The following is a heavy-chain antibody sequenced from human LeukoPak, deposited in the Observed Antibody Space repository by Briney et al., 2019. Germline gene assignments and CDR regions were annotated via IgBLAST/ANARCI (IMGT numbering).Heavy chain of an antibody. CDR3: ARSAGSSSWNWFDP. J-gene: IGHJ5*02. D-gene: IGHD6-13*01. CDR1: GGTFSSYA. V-gene: IGHV1-69*05. CDR2: IIPIFGTA. Sequence: SVKVSCKASGGTFSSYAMSWVRQAPGQGLEWMGGIIPIFGTANYAQKFQGRVTITTDESTSTAYMELSSLRSEDTAVYYCARSAGSSSWNWFDPWGQGTLVTVSS.